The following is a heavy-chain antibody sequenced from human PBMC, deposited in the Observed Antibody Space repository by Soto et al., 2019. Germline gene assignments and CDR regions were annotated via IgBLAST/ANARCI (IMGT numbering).Heavy chain of an antibody. CDR2: ISGSGGST. Sequence: EVQLLASGGGLVQPGGSLRLSCAASGFTFSSYAMSWVRQAPGKGLEWVSAISGSGGSTYYADSVKGRFTISRDNSKNTLYLQMNSLRAEDTAVYYCAKDPRITIFGVVIRGPYYFDYWGQGTLVTVSS. D-gene: IGHD3-3*01. CDR3: AKDPRITIFGVVIRGPYYFDY. J-gene: IGHJ4*02. V-gene: IGHV3-23*01. CDR1: GFTFSSYA.